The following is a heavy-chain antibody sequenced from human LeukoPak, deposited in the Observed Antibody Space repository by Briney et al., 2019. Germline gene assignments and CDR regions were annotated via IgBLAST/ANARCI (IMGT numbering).Heavy chain of an antibody. Sequence: SETLSLTCTDSGGSISSYYWSWIRQPPGKGLEWIGYIYYSGSTNYNPTLKSRVTISVDTSKNQFSLKLSSVTAADTAVYYCARDMPFDYWGQGTLVTVSS. CDR1: GGSISSYY. CDR2: IYYSGST. CDR3: ARDMPFDY. V-gene: IGHV4-59*01. J-gene: IGHJ4*02. D-gene: IGHD2-2*01.